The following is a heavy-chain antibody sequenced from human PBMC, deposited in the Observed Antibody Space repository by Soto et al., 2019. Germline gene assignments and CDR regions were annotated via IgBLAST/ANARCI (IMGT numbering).Heavy chain of an antibody. CDR1: GTSISSTFW. Sequence: QVQLRESGPGMVRPSGTLSLTCAVSGTSISSTFWWTWVRQSPGKGLEGIGEIYHSGSTKYNPSLKSRVTISVDKSNTQFSLELRAVTAAATAVSYCATLPPRIVVVRSEIPAWGQGTRVIVSA. CDR3: ATLPPRIVVVRSEIPA. J-gene: IGHJ5*02. V-gene: IGHV4-4*02. D-gene: IGHD2-15*01. CDR2: IYHSGST.